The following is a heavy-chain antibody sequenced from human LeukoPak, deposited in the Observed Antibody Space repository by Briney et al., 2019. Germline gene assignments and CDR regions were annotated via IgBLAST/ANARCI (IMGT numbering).Heavy chain of an antibody. J-gene: IGHJ4*02. Sequence: ASVKVSCEVSGYTLTELSMHWVRQAPGKGLEWMGGFDPEDGETIYAQKFQGRVTMTEDTSTDTAYMELSSLRSEDTAVYYCATGWLRSRAYDYWGQGTLVTVSS. CDR1: GYTLTELS. CDR3: ATGWLRSRAYDY. CDR2: FDPEDGET. V-gene: IGHV1-24*01. D-gene: IGHD5-12*01.